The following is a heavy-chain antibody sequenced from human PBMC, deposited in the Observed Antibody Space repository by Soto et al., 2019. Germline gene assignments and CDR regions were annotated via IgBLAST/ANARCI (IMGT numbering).Heavy chain of an antibody. CDR2: IFPGDSDT. CDR1: GYTFTNYW. V-gene: IGHV5-51*01. Sequence: VESLKISCKAIGYTFTNYWICWCLQTPGKGLEWMGIIFPGDSDTRYNPSFEGQVTVSADESISTAYLQWNTLKASDTAMYYCVRPNFGALTHFDFWGQGTLVTVSS. J-gene: IGHJ4*02. D-gene: IGHD3-16*01. CDR3: VRPNFGALTHFDF.